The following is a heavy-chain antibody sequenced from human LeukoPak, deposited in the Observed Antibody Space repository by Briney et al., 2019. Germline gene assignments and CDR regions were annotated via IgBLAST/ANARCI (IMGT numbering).Heavy chain of an antibody. Sequence: PGGSLRLSCAASGFTFDDYGMSWVRQAPGKGLEGFSGINWNGGSTGYADSVKGRFTISRDNAKSSLYLRMNSLSAEDTALYYCARDLAGQLAYWGQGTLVTVSS. CDR3: ARDLAGQLAY. CDR2: INWNGGST. CDR1: GFTFDDYG. V-gene: IGHV3-20*04. D-gene: IGHD6-6*01. J-gene: IGHJ4*02.